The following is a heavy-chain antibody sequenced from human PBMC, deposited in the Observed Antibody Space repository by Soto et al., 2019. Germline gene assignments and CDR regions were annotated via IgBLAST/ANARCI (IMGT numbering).Heavy chain of an antibody. CDR1: GYTFTSYA. Sequence: ASVKVSCKASGYTFTSYAMHWVRQAPGQRLEWMGWINAGNGNTKYSQKFQGRVTITRDTSASTAYMELSSLRSEDTAVYYCARDDAYSSSWYYWGQGTLVTVSS. D-gene: IGHD6-13*01. J-gene: IGHJ4*02. V-gene: IGHV1-3*01. CDR2: INAGNGNT. CDR3: ARDDAYSSSWYY.